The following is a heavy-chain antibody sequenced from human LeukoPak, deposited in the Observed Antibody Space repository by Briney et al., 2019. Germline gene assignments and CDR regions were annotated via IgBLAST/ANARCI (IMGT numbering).Heavy chain of an antibody. CDR2: ISGGGLT. CDR1: GFTVGTNY. D-gene: IGHD3-10*01. Sequence: GGSLRLSCAASGFTVGTNYVTWVRQAPGKGLERVSFISGGGLTYFADSVKGRFTISRDYSKNTVYLQLNSLRADDTAMYFCARGFGGDLLGYYFDSWGQGTLVTVSS. CDR3: ARGFGGDLLGYYFDS. J-gene: IGHJ4*02. V-gene: IGHV3-53*01.